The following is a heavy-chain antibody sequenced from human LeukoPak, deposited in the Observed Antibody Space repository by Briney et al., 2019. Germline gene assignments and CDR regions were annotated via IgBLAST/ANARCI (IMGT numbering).Heavy chain of an antibody. V-gene: IGHV1-2*02. J-gene: IGHJ5*02. Sequence: ASVKVSCKASGYTFTGYYMHWVRQAPGQGLEWMGWINPNSGGTNYAQKFQGRVTMTRDTSISTAYMELSRLRSDDTAVYYCARAYCSGGSCYRRWFDPWGQGTLVTVSS. CDR2: INPNSGGT. CDR1: GYTFTGYY. D-gene: IGHD2-15*01. CDR3: ARAYCSGGSCYRRWFDP.